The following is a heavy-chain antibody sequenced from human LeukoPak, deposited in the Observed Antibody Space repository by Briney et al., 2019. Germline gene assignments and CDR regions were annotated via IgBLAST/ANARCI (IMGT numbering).Heavy chain of an antibody. V-gene: IGHV3-9*01. CDR1: GFTFDDYA. CDR3: AKDPRSYWYFDL. J-gene: IGHJ2*01. CDR2: ISWNSGSI. Sequence: QPGRSLRLSCAASGFTFDDYAMHWVRQAPGKGLEWVSGISWNSGSIGYADSVKGRFTISRDNAKNSLYLQMNSLRAEDTAVYYCAKDPRSYWYFDLWGRGTLVTVSS.